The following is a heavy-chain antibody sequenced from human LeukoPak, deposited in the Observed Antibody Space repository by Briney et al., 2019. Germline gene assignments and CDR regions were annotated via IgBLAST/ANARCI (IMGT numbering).Heavy chain of an antibody. CDR3: AKPLGDYYGSGVDYDYHYYGMDV. V-gene: IGHV3-30*18. CDR1: GFTFNSYG. D-gene: IGHD3-10*01. J-gene: IGHJ6*04. CDR2: LSYDGTNK. Sequence: PRRSLRLSCAASGFTFNSYGMHWVRQTPGKGLEWVALLSYDGTNKYYADSVKGRFTISRDNSKNTVYLQVNSLRAEDTAVYYCAKPLGDYYGSGVDYDYHYYGMDVWGKGTTVTVSS.